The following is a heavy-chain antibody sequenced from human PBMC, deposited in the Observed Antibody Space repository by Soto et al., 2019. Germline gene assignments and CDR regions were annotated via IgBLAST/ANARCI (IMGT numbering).Heavy chain of an antibody. CDR1: GYSFTSYW. V-gene: IGHV5-51*01. D-gene: IGHD3-16*01. CDR2: IYPGDSDT. J-gene: IGHJ4*02. Sequence: PGESLKISCKGSGYSFTSYWIGWVRQMPGKGLEWMGIIYPGDSDTRYSPSFQGQVTISADKSISTAYLQWSSLKASDTAMYYCARLPDGITFGGASFLYFDYWGQGTLVTVSS. CDR3: ARLPDGITFGGASFLYFDY.